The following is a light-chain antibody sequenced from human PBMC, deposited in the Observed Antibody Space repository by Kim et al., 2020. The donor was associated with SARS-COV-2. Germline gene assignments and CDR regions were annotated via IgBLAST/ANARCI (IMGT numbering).Light chain of an antibody. Sequence: LSPGESATLSCRASQSVSSFLGWYQQKPGQAPRLLIYDASNRATGIPARFSGSGSGTDFTLSIGSLEPEDFAVYYCQQRSNLPPTFGQGTRLEIK. V-gene: IGKV3-11*01. CDR1: QSVSSF. J-gene: IGKJ5*01. CDR3: QQRSNLPPT. CDR2: DAS.